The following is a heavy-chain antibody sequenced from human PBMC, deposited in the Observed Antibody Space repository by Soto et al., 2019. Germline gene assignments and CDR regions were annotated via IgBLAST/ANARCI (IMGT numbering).Heavy chain of an antibody. CDR2: IYYSGST. D-gene: IGHD6-19*01. V-gene: IGHV4-59*01. J-gene: IGHJ4*02. CDR1: GGSISSYY. Sequence: SETLSITCTVSGGSISSYYWSWIRQPPGKGLEWIRYIYYSGSTNYNPSLKSRVTISVDTSKNQFSLKLSSVTAADTAVYYCATTAVAGKVGFDYWGQGTLVTVSS. CDR3: ATTAVAGKVGFDY.